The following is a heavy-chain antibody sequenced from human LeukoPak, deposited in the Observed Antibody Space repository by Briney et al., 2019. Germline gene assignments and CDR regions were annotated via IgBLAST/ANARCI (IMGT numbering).Heavy chain of an antibody. D-gene: IGHD3-10*01. J-gene: IGHJ6*03. CDR3: ARGVITMVRGVIITPPDYYYYYMDV. CDR2: IKQDGSQK. V-gene: IGHV3-7*01. Sequence: GGSLRLSCAASGFIFSTSWMSWVRQAPGKGLEWVANIKQDGSQKHYVDSVKGRFTISRDNSKNLLYLQMNSLGAEDTAVYYCARGVITMVRGVIITPPDYYYYYMDVWGKGTTVTVSS. CDR1: GFIFSTSW.